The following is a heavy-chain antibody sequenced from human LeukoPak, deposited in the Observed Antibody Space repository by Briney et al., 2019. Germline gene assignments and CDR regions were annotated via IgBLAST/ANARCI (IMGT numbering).Heavy chain of an antibody. J-gene: IGHJ3*02. CDR2: ISGRSSST. CDR3: AKDPVNWGQDSGTFDI. CDR1: GFTFTNYA. Sequence: GGSLRLSCAVSGFTFTNYAMSWVRQAPGKGLEWVSTISGRSSSTYYADSVKGRFTISRGNSKSTLFLQMHSLRADDTAVYYCAKDPVNWGQDSGTFDIWGQGTMVSVSS. D-gene: IGHD3-16*01. V-gene: IGHV3-23*01.